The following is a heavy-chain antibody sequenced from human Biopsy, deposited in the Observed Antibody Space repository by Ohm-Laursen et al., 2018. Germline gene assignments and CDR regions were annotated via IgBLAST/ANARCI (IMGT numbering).Heavy chain of an antibody. CDR3: ARDSSRRAREGGMDV. V-gene: IGHV3-21*01. Sequence: ASVKVSCKVSGYTLVELSMHWVRQAPGKGLEWISYISETSSHIYDADSVRGRFTVARDIAKNSLYLQLNSLRVEDTAVYYCARDSSRRAREGGMDVWGQGTTVTVSS. CDR2: ISETSSHI. J-gene: IGHJ6*02. CDR1: GYTLVELS. D-gene: IGHD6-6*01.